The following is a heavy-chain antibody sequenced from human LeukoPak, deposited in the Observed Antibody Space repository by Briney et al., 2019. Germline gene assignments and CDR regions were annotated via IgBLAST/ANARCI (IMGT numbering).Heavy chain of an antibody. Sequence: SETLSLTCTVSGCSISSSSYYWGWIRQPPGKGLEWIGSIYYSGSTYYNPSLKSRVTISVDTSKNQFSLKLSSVTAADTAVYYCARCRYYGSGSYYDFDYWGQGTLVTVPS. J-gene: IGHJ4*02. CDR3: ARCRYYGSGSYYDFDY. CDR2: IYYSGST. D-gene: IGHD3-10*01. V-gene: IGHV4-39*01. CDR1: GCSISSSSYY.